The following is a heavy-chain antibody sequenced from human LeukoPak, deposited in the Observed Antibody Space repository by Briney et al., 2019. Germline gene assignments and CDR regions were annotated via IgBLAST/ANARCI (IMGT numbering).Heavy chain of an antibody. J-gene: IGHJ4*02. D-gene: IGHD2-8*02. CDR2: IYSSGSS. Sequence: SETLSLTCTVSGGSISSYYWSWIRQSAGKGLEWIGRIYSSGSSNYNPSLKSRVTMSVDTSKNQFALELSAVTAADTAVYYFARGCVVSSGTGFDYWGQGTLVTVSS. CDR1: GGSISSYY. V-gene: IGHV4-4*07. CDR3: ARGCVVSSGTGFDY.